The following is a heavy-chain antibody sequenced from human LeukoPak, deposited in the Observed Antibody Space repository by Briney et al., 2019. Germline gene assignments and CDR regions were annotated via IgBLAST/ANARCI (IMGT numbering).Heavy chain of an antibody. J-gene: IGHJ5*02. CDR2: ITPGNS. CDR1: GTSLDQYY. V-gene: IGHV4-4*07. CDR3: ARDFARTFSTSWYIFDP. D-gene: IGHD6-13*01. Sequence: SETLSLTCSVSGTSLDQYYWSWIRQPAGKGLEWIGRITPGNSYFSPSFKSRVTWSVDTCKNQFSLKVNSVTAADTAVYYCARDFARTFSTSWYIFDPWGQGTRVTVSS.